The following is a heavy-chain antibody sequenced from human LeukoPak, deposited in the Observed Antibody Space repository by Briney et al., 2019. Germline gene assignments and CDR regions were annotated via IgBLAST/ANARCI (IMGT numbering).Heavy chain of an antibody. CDR3: ARDNYYDSSGYYSGDY. J-gene: IGHJ4*02. CDR1: GFTFSSYA. CDR2: ISGSGGST. D-gene: IGHD3-22*01. V-gene: IGHV3-23*01. Sequence: GGSLRLSRAASGFTFSSYAMSWVRQAPGKGLEWVSAISGSGGSTYYADSVKGRFTISRDNSKNTLYLQMNSLRAEDTAVYYCARDNYYDSSGYYSGDYWGQGTLVTVSS.